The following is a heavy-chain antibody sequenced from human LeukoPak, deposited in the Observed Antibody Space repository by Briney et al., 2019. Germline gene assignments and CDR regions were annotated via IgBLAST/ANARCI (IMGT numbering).Heavy chain of an antibody. V-gene: IGHV3-33*06. J-gene: IGHJ4*02. Sequence: GGSLRLSCAASGFTFSSYGMHWVRQAPGKGLEWVAVIWYDGSNKYYADSVKGRFTISRDNSKNTLYLQMNSLRAEDTAAYYCAKGGGNTAPYYFDYWGQGTLVTVSS. CDR2: IWYDGSNK. D-gene: IGHD4-23*01. CDR1: GFTFSSYG. CDR3: AKGGGNTAPYYFDY.